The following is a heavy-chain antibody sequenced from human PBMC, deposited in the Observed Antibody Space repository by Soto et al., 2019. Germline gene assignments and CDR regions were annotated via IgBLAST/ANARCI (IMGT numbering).Heavy chain of an antibody. CDR1: GGSISSGGYS. D-gene: IGHD3-9*01. J-gene: IGHJ3*02. CDR3: ARAPTYYDILTGYYTDAFDI. Sequence: QLQLQESGSGLVKPSQTLSLTCAVSGGSISSGGYSWSWIRQPPGKGLEWIGYIYHSGSTYYNPSLKSRVTISVDRSKNQFSLKLSSVTAADTAVYYCARAPTYYDILTGYYTDAFDIWGQGTMVTVSS. CDR2: IYHSGST. V-gene: IGHV4-30-2*01.